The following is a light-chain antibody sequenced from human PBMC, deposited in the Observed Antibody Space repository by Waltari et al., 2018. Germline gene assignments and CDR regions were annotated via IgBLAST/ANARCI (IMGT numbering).Light chain of an antibody. CDR2: GAS. CDR3: QQSYTFLS. CDR1: RSIGTY. J-gene: IGKJ4*01. Sequence: DIQMTQSPSSLSASVRDKVTICCRTSRSIGTYLNWDQQKPGKAPKLLISGASNLRSGVPSRFSGSGSGTDFTLTISSLQPEDFATYYCQQSYTFLSFGGGTKV. V-gene: IGKV1-39*01.